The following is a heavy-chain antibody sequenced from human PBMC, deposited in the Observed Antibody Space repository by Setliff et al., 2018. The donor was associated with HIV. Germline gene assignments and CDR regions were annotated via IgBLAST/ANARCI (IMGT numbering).Heavy chain of an antibody. V-gene: IGHV1-69-2*01. CDR2: VDPEDGET. CDR3: ATQRWLLPDC. Sequence: ASVKVSCKGSGFIFGDYYMHWVQLAPGKGLEWMGRVDPEDGETIYAEKFQGRLTITADTSIDTAYMELISLTSEDTAVYYCATQRWLLPDCWGQGTLVTVSS. J-gene: IGHJ4*02. CDR1: GFIFGDYY. D-gene: IGHD2-15*01.